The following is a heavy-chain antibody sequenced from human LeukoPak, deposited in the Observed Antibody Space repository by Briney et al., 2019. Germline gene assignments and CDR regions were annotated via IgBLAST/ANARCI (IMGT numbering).Heavy chain of an antibody. Sequence: GGSLRLSCAASGFTFSSYAMSWVRQAPGKGLEWVSAISGSGGSTYYADSVKGRFTISRDNSKNTLYLQMNSLRAEDTAVYYCAKDQLRGSSGWYSDYWGQGTLVTVSS. CDR2: ISGSGGST. CDR3: AKDQLRGSSGWYSDY. V-gene: IGHV3-23*01. CDR1: GFTFSSYA. D-gene: IGHD6-19*01. J-gene: IGHJ4*02.